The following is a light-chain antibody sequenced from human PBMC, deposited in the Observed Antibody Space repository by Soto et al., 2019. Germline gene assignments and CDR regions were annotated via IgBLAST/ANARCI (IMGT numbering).Light chain of an antibody. V-gene: IGKV3D-20*02. CDR3: QQRSDWPPIT. CDR1: QSVTSSY. Sequence: IVLTQSPGTLSLSPGERATLSCTASQSVTSSYLAWWQQKPGQAPRLLIYGASSRATGIPDRFSGSGSGTDFTLPISSLEPEDFAVYYCQQRSDWPPITFGQGTRLEIK. J-gene: IGKJ5*01. CDR2: GAS.